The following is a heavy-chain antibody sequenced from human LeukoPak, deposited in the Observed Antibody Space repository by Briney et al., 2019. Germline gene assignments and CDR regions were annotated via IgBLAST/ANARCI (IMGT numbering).Heavy chain of an antibody. D-gene: IGHD1-26*01. Sequence: GASVKVSCKASGYRFTNYGISWMRQAPGQGLEWMGWISPYNGNSNYAQNLQDRVTMTTDTSTSTTYMELRSLRSDDTAVYYCARGFPMGAITAYYNYMDVWGKGTTVTVSS. CDR1: GYRFTNYG. J-gene: IGHJ6*03. V-gene: IGHV1-18*01. CDR2: ISPYNGNS. CDR3: ARGFPMGAITAYYNYMDV.